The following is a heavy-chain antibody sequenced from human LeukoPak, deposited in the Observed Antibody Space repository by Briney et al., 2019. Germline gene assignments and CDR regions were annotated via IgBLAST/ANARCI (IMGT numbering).Heavy chain of an antibody. CDR2: ISAYNGNT. V-gene: IGHV1-18*01. Sequence: ASVKVSCKASAYTFTNYGISWVRQAPGQGLEWMGWISAYNGNTNYVQKFQGRVTLTTDTSTSTAYMELRSLRSDDTAVYYCARSLTFGGVIADYWGQGTLVTVSS. J-gene: IGHJ4*02. CDR1: AYTFTNYG. D-gene: IGHD3-16*02. CDR3: ARSLTFGGVIADY.